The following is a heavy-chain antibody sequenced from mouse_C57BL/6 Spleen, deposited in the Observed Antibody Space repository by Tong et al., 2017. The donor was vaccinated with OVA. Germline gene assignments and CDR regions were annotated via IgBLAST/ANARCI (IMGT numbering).Heavy chain of an antibody. V-gene: IGHV1-14*01. CDR2: INPYNDGT. CDR1: GYTFTSYV. J-gene: IGHJ3*01. CDR3: ARADGYYMFAY. Sequence: EVQLQESGPELVKPGASVKMSCKASGYTFTSYVMHWVKQKPGQGLEWIGYINPYNDGTKYNEKFKGKATLTSDKSSSTAYMELSSLTSEDSAVYYCARADGYYMFAYWGQGTLVTVSA. D-gene: IGHD2-3*01.